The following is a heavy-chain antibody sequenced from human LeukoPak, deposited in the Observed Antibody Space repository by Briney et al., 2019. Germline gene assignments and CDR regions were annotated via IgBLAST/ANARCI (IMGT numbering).Heavy chain of an antibody. CDR1: GYTFTGYY. CDR2: INPNSGGT. CDR3: ARGGKTTYGMDV. D-gene: IGHD4-17*01. Sequence: ASVKVSCKASGYTFTGYYMHWVRQAPGQGLEWMGRINPNSGGTNYAQKFQGRVTMTRNTSISTAYMELSSLRSEDTAVYYCARGGKTTYGMDVWGQGTTVTVSS. V-gene: IGHV1-2*06. J-gene: IGHJ6*02.